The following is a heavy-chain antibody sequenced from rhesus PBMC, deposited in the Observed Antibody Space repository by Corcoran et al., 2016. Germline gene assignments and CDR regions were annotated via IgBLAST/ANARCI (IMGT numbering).Heavy chain of an antibody. V-gene: IGHV4-65*02. CDR2: IGFISGDP. CDR1: GDSISSSNC. J-gene: IGHJ5-2*02. D-gene: IGHD3S6*01. Sequence: QVQLQESGPGLVEPSETLSLTCTVSGDSISSSNCWSWSYQPPGKGLESFGNIGFISGDPFSNPPFGNRVTSSKATSKNQFSLRLNSRTAADTAVYQCARHPYPFGSLDVWGRGLLVTVSS. CDR3: ARHPYPFGSLDV.